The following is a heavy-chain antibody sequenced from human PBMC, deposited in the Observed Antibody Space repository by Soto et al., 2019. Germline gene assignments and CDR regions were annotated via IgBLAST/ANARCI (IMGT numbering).Heavy chain of an antibody. CDR2: INHSGST. CDR1: GGSFSGYY. V-gene: IGHV4-34*01. Sequence: SETLSLTCAVYGGSFSGYYWSWIRQPPGKGLEWIGEINHSGSTNYNPSLKSRVTISVDTSKNQFSLKLSSVTAADTAVYYCVFRPYYDYIWGSYRASSHIDYWGQGTLVTVSS. CDR3: VFRPYYDYIWGSYRASSHIDY. J-gene: IGHJ4*02. D-gene: IGHD3-16*02.